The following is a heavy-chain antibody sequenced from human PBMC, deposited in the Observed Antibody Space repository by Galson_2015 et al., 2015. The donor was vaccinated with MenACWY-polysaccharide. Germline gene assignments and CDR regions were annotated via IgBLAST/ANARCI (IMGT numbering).Heavy chain of an antibody. J-gene: IGHJ4*02. CDR3: ARGRRDTAVAATAAVFLDY. Sequence: SVKVSCKASGYTFTSYDINWVRQATGQGLEWMGWMSPNTAKTGYPQKFQGRVTMTRHNSISTAYMELSILTSEDTAVYYCARGRRDTAVAATAAVFLDYWGQGILVTVSS. CDR1: GYTFTSYD. D-gene: IGHD6-19*01. V-gene: IGHV1-8*01. CDR2: MSPNTAKT.